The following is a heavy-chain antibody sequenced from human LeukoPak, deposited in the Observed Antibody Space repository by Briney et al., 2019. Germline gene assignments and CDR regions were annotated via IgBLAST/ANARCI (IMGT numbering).Heavy chain of an antibody. D-gene: IGHD1-26*01. V-gene: IGHV3-23*01. CDR1: GFTFSSYA. CDR3: AKLSRGSGSYYMLLDEYFQH. CDR2: ISGSGGST. Sequence: GGSLRLSCAASGFTFSSYAMSWVRQAPGKGLEWVSAISGSGGSTYYADSVKGRFTISRDNSKNTLYLQMNSLRVEDTAVYYCAKLSRGSGSYYMLLDEYFQHWGQGTLVTVSS. J-gene: IGHJ1*01.